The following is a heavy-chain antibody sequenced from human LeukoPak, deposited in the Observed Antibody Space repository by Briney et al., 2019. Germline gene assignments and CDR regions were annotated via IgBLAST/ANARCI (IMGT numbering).Heavy chain of an antibody. J-gene: IGHJ3*02. CDR2: FDPEDGET. V-gene: IGHV1-24*01. Sequence: PGASVKVSCKVSGYTLTELSMHWVRQAPGKGLEWMGGFDPEDGETIYAQKFQGRVAMTTDTSTSTAYMELRSLRSDDTAVYYCASSRENYDFWSGYSDVDAFDIWGQGTMVTVSS. CDR1: GYTLTELS. CDR3: ASSRENYDFWSGYSDVDAFDI. D-gene: IGHD3-3*01.